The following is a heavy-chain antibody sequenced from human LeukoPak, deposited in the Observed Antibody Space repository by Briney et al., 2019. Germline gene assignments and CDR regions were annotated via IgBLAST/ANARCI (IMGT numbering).Heavy chain of an antibody. V-gene: IGHV3-23*01. CDR2: ISGSGGST. J-gene: IGHJ5*02. CDR1: GFTFSSSA. Sequence: GGSLRLSCAASGFTFSSSAMSWVRQAPGKGLEWVSAISGSGGSTYYADSVKGRFTISRDNSKNTLYPQMNSLRAEDTAVYYCAKDYSSSSVVWFDPWGQGTLVTVSS. CDR3: AKDYSSSSVVWFDP. D-gene: IGHD6-6*01.